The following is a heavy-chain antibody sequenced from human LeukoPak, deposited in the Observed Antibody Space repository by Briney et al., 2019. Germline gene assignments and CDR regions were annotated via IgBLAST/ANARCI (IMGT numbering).Heavy chain of an antibody. V-gene: IGHV4-34*01. J-gene: IGHJ5*02. CDR1: GGSFSGYY. D-gene: IGHD2-2*02. CDR3: ARGYCSSTSCYTSWFDP. CDR2: INHSEST. Sequence: PSETLSLTCAVYGGSFSGYYWSWIRQPPGKGLEWIGEINHSESTNYNPSLKSRVTISVDTSKNQFSLKLSSVTAADTAVYYCARGYCSSTSCYTSWFDPWGQGTLVTVSS.